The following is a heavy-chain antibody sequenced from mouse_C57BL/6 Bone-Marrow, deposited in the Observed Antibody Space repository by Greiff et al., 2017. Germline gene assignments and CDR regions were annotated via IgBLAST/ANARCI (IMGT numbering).Heavy chain of an antibody. Sequence: QVQLQQPGAELVMPGASVKLSCKASGYTFTSYWMHWVKQRPGQGLEWIGEIDPSDSYTNYNQKFKGKSTLTVDNSSSTAYMQLISLTSEDSAVYYCARGGYYYGDYWGQGTLVTVSA. CDR3: ARGGYYYGDY. J-gene: IGHJ3*01. CDR1: GYTFTSYW. D-gene: IGHD1-1*01. V-gene: IGHV1-69*01. CDR2: IDPSDSYT.